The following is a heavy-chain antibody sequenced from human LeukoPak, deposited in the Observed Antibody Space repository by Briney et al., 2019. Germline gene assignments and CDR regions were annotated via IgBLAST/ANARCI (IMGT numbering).Heavy chain of an antibody. Sequence: GRSLRLSCAASGFTFSSYAMHWVRQAPGKGLEWVAVISYDGSNKYYADSVKGRFTISRDNSKNTLYLQMNSLRAEDTAVYYCARVRIQLWFGDYFDDWGQGTLVTVSS. CDR1: GFTFSSYA. CDR2: ISYDGSNK. D-gene: IGHD5-18*01. J-gene: IGHJ4*02. V-gene: IGHV3-30-3*01. CDR3: ARVRIQLWFGDYFDD.